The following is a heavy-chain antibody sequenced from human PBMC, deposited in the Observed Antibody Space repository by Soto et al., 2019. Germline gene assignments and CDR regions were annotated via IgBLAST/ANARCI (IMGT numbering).Heavy chain of an antibody. J-gene: IGHJ6*02. CDR3: AKDRGIAVAADYYYGMDV. CDR2: VSYDGNNK. CDR1: GFTFSRHG. Sequence: QVQLVESGGGVVQPGRSLRLSCAASGFTFSRHGMHWVRQAPGKGLECVAVVSYDGNNKYYADSVKGRFTISRDNSKNTLYLQMSSLRPEDTAVYYCAKDRGIAVAADYYYGMDVWGQGTTVTVSS. V-gene: IGHV3-30*18. D-gene: IGHD6-19*01.